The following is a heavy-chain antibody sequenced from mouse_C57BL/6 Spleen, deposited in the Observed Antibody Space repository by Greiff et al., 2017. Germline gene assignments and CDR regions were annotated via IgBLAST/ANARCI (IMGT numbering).Heavy chain of an antibody. D-gene: IGHD2-1*01. J-gene: IGHJ3*01. Sequence: VQLQQPGAELVRPGSSVKLSCKASGYTFTRYWMHWVKQRPIQGLEWIGNIVPSDSETHYNQKFKDKATVTGDKSSSTAYMQLISLTSEDSSVYYCARLGCGNYEGFAYWGRGTLVTVSA. CDR2: IVPSDSET. CDR1: GYTFTRYW. V-gene: IGHV1-52*01. CDR3: ARLGCGNYEGFAY.